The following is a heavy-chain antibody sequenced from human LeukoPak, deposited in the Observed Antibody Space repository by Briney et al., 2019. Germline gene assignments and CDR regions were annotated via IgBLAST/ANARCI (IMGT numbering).Heavy chain of an antibody. CDR1: GYTFTGYY. CDR3: ARDRGDASFDY. CDR2: INPISGGT. J-gene: IGHJ4*02. Sequence: GASVKVSCKASGYTFTGYYMHWVRQAPGQGLEWMGWINPISGGTLSAQKFQGRVTMTRDTSITTAYMELSRLRSDDTALYYCARDRGDASFDYWGQGTLVTVSS. V-gene: IGHV1-2*02. D-gene: IGHD2-21*02.